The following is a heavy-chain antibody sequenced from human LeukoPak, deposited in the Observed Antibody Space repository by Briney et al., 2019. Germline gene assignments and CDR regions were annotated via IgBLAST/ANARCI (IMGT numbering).Heavy chain of an antibody. CDR1: GYTLTELY. V-gene: IGHV1-24*01. D-gene: IGHD6-19*01. Sequence: ASVKVSCKVSGYTLTELYMHWVRQAPGKGLEWMGRFDPEDGETIYAQKFQGRVTMTEDTSTNTAYMELSSLRSEDTAVYYCATADVAVAGTPDYWGQGTLVTVSS. CDR2: FDPEDGET. CDR3: ATADVAVAGTPDY. J-gene: IGHJ4*02.